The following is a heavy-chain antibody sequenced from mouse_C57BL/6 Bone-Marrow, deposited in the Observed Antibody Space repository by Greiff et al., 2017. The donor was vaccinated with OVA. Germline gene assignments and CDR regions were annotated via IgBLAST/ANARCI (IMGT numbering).Heavy chain of an antibody. J-gene: IGHJ3*01. Sequence: ESGPGLVKPSQSLSLTCSVTGYSITSGYYWNWIRQFPGNKLEWMGYISYDGSNNYNPSLKNRISITRDTSKNQFFLKLNSVTTEDTATYYCAREEATYYSNYEAWFAYWGQGTLVTVSA. V-gene: IGHV3-6*01. CDR1: GYSITSGYY. D-gene: IGHD2-5*01. CDR3: AREEATYYSNYEAWFAY. CDR2: ISYDGSN.